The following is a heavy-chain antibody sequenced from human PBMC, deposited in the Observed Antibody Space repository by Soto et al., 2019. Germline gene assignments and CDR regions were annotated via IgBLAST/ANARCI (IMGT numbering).Heavy chain of an antibody. Sequence: QITLKASGPTLVKPTQTLTLTCTFSGFSLSTSGVAVGWIRQPPGKALEWLALIYWDDDKRYSPSMKGRLTITRDTSKHRVVLIMTNMEPEDTATYSCAHRLAATAFDIWGQGTMVTVSS. CDR2: IYWDDDK. CDR1: GFSLSTSGVA. D-gene: IGHD5-12*01. CDR3: AHRLAATAFDI. V-gene: IGHV2-5*02. J-gene: IGHJ3*02.